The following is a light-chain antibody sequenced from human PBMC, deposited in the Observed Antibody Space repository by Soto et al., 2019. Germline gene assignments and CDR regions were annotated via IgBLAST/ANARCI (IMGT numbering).Light chain of an antibody. CDR3: CSYAGSRGVV. CDR1: SSDIGSYNL. J-gene: IGLJ2*01. Sequence: QSALTQPASVSGSPGQSITISCTGTSSDIGSYNLVSWYQQHPGKAPKLIIYEGSERPSGVSDRFSGSKSGNTASLTIFGLETEDEPEYYCCSYAGSRGVVFGGGTQLTVL. V-gene: IGLV2-23*01. CDR2: EGS.